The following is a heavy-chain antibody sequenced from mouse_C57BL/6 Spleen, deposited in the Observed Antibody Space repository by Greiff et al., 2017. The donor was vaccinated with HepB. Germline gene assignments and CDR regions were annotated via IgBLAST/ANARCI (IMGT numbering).Heavy chain of an antibody. J-gene: IGHJ4*01. CDR1: GYTFTSYW. CDR2: IDPSYSYT. V-gene: IGHV1-69*01. CDR3: ARWEGVVNAMGY. D-gene: IGHD1-1*01. Sequence: QVQLQQPGAELVMPGASVKLSCKASGYTFTSYWMHWVKQRPGQGLEWIGEIDPSYSYTNYNQKFKGKSTLTVDKSSSTAYMQLSSLTSEDSAVYYCARWEGVVNAMGYWGQGTSVTVSS.